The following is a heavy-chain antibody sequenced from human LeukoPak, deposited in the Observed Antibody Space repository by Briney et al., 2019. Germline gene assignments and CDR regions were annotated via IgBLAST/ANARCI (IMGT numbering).Heavy chain of an antibody. D-gene: IGHD2-8*01. J-gene: IGHJ4*02. CDR2: INTNGSPT. CDR1: GFTFSSYW. Sequence: NPGGSLRLSCAASGFTFSSYWMHWVRQAPGKGLVWVSRINTNGSPTQYADSVKGRFTVSRDNSRNTVFLQMNSLRPEDTALYYCARVYGGEIGYWGQGTQVTVSS. CDR3: ARVYGGEIGY. V-gene: IGHV3-74*01.